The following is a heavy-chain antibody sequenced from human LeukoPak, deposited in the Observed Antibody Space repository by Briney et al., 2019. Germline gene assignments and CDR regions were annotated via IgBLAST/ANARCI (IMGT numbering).Heavy chain of an antibody. Sequence: GASVKVSCKASGYTFTSYYMHWVRQASGQGLEWMGIINPSGGSTSYAQKFQGRVTMTTDTSTSTAYMELRSLRSDDTAVYYCARGVGSSGYYYMYYFDYWGQGTLVTVSS. CDR3: ARGVGSSGYYYMYYFDY. D-gene: IGHD3-22*01. CDR2: INPSGGST. J-gene: IGHJ4*02. CDR1: GYTFTSYY. V-gene: IGHV1-46*01.